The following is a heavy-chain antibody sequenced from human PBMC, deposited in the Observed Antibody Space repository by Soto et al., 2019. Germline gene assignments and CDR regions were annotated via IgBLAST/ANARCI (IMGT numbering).Heavy chain of an antibody. CDR1: GFTFSSYW. CDR2: IKQDGSEK. D-gene: IGHD4-17*01. V-gene: IGHV3-7*01. CDR3: ARVQTTVTTTGLDY. Sequence: GGSLRLSCAASGFTFSSYWMSWVRQAPGKGLEWVANIKQDGSEKYYVDSVKGRFTISRDNAKNSLYLQMNSLRAEDTAVYYCARVQTTVTTTGLDYWGQGTLVTVSS. J-gene: IGHJ4*02.